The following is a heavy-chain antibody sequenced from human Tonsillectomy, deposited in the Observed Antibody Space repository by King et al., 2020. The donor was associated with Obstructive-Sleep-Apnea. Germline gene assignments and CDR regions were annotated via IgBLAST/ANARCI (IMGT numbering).Heavy chain of an antibody. CDR2: IYSSGST. D-gene: IGHD4/OR15-4a*01. CDR1: GDSISSGGYY. V-gene: IGHV4-31*03. J-gene: IGHJ3*02. Sequence: QLQESGPGLVKPSQTLSLTCTVSGDSISSGGYYWSWLRQHPGKGLEWIGFIYSSGSTYYNPSLESRVTISIDTSKTQFSLKLTSVTAAETAVYYCARDDYAAFDIGGQGTLVTVSS. CDR3: ARDDYAAFDI.